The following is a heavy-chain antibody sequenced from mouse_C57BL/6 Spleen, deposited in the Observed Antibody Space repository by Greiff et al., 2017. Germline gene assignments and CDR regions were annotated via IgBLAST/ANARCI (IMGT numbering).Heavy chain of an antibody. CDR1: GYTFTSYW. J-gene: IGHJ4*01. CDR3: ARHYYVDYYAMDY. V-gene: IGHV1-53*01. D-gene: IGHD1-1*01. CDR2: INPSNGGT. Sequence: VQLQQSGTELVKPGASVKLSCKASGYTFTSYWMHWVKQRPGQGLEWIGNINPSNGGTNYNEKFKSKATLTVDKSSSTAYMQLSSLTSEDSAVYYCARHYYVDYYAMDYWGQGTSVTVSS.